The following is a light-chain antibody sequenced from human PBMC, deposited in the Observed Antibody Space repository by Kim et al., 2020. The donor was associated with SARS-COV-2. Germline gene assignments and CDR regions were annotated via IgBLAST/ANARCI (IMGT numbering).Light chain of an antibody. CDR2: DAS. J-gene: IGKJ1*01. Sequence: SASVGDRVTITGRASQKIDTWLAWYQHKPGKAPKLLIYDASNLESGVPPRFSGSGSGTEFTLTISSLQPDDFATYHCQQYNSYWTFGQGTKVDIK. CDR3: QQYNSYWT. CDR1: QKIDTW. V-gene: IGKV1-5*01.